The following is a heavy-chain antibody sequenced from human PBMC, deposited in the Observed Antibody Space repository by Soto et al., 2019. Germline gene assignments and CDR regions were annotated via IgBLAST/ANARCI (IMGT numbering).Heavy chain of an antibody. V-gene: IGHV1-69*13. CDR1: GGTFSSYA. CDR2: IIPIFGTA. D-gene: IGHD1-26*01. CDR3: ARGGDRYSGSYFDY. Sequence: ASVKVSCKASGGTFSSYAISWVRQAPGQGLEWMGGIIPIFGTANYAQKFQGRVTITADESTSTAYMELSSLRSEDTAVYYCARGGDRYSGSYFDYWGLGTLVTVSS. J-gene: IGHJ4*02.